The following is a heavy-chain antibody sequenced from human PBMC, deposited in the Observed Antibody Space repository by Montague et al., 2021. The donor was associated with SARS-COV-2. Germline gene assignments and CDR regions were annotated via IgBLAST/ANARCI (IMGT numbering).Heavy chain of an antibody. CDR3: ARDGSAVAGLSGSYGLDV. CDR1: GGSISSYY. CDR2: IYTSGST. D-gene: IGHD6-19*01. J-gene: IGHJ6*02. V-gene: IGHV4-4*07. Sequence: SETLSLTCTVSGGSISSYYWSWIRQPAGKGPEWIGRIYTSGSTNYNPSLKSRVTMSVDTSKSQFSLKLSSVTAADTAVYYCARDGSAVAGLSGSYGLDVWGQGTTVTVSS.